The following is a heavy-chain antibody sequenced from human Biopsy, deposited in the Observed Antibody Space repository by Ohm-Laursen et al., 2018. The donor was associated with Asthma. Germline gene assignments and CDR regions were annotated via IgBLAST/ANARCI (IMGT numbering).Heavy chain of an antibody. CDR1: GYSLTDLS. D-gene: IGHD4-17*01. V-gene: IGHV1-24*01. CDR3: ASDFPKDYVRYNFQF. Sequence: YASCKISGYSLTDLSMHRVLEAPGQALGWWGGHDHEEGGTVNARRFQGSVTITEYFSPDTAFMELSSLSSHDTAVYYCASDFPKDYVRYNFQFWGQGTLVTVSS. CDR2: HDHEEGGT. J-gene: IGHJ4*02.